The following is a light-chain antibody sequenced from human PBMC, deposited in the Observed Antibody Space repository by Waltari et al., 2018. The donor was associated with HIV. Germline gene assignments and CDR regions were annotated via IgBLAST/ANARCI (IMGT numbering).Light chain of an antibody. CDR2: EVS. V-gene: IGLV2-18*02. J-gene: IGLJ3*02. CDR3: GSYTSSSTWV. CDR1: SSDVGSYNR. Sequence: QSALTQPPSVSGSPGQSVTISCTGTSSDVGSYNRVSWYQQPPGTAPTLMIYEVSHRPSGVPARVSGSKSGNTASLTIAGLQAEDEADYYCGSYTSSSTWVFGGGTKLTVL.